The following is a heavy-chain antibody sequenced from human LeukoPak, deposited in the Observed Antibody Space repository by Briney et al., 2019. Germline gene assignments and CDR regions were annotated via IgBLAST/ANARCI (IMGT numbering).Heavy chain of an antibody. CDR1: GGSISSYY. V-gene: IGHV4-59*08. CDR2: IYYSGST. CDR3: ARSRAITMVRGVRVPLPQSNWFDP. Sequence: SETLSLTCTVSGGSISSYYWSWIRQPPGKGLEWIGYIYYSGSTNYNPSLKSRVTISVDTSKNQFSLKLSSVTAADTAVYYCARSRAITMVRGVRVPLPQSNWFDPWGQGTLVTVSS. J-gene: IGHJ5*02. D-gene: IGHD3-10*01.